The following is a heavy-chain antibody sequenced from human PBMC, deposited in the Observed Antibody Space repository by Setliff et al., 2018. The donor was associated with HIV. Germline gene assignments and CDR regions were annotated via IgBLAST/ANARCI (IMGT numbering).Heavy chain of an antibody. Sequence: SETLSLTCTVSGGSISSSSYYWGWIRQPPGKGLEWIGSINYRGNTYYNPSLKSRAAISVDTSKNQISLKLSSVTAADMAVYYCASLDGSESPYIYYYYMDVWGKGTAVTVSS. V-gene: IGHV4-39*01. J-gene: IGHJ6*03. CDR2: INYRGNT. CDR3: ASLDGSESPYIYYYYMDV. D-gene: IGHD3-10*01. CDR1: GGSISSSSYY.